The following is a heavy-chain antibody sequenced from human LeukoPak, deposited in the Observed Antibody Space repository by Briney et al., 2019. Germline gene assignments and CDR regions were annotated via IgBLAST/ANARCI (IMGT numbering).Heavy chain of an antibody. CDR3: ATGGHYFGS. D-gene: IGHD3-16*01. Sequence: GGSLRLSCAASKFTFSNAWLSWVRQAPGKGLEYIGHIKSKTDGGTTDYGAPVNGRFTISRDDSKNTLYLQMYCLKTEDTAIYFCATGGHYFGSWGQGILVTVSS. J-gene: IGHJ4*02. CDR2: IKSKTDGGTT. V-gene: IGHV3-15*01. CDR1: KFTFSNAW.